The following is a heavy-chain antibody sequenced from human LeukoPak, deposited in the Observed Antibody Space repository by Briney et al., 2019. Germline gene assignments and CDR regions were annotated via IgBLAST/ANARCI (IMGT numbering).Heavy chain of an antibody. J-gene: IGHJ4*02. D-gene: IGHD3-10*01. CDR3: ARGGGSENQYAPWYFDY. CDR2: IYSGGST. CDR1: GFTFSSYA. Sequence: GGSLRLSCAASGFTFSSYAMSWVRQAPGKGLEWVSVIYSGGSTYYADSVKGRFTISRDNSKNTLYLQMNSLRVEDTAVYYCARGGGSENQYAPWYFDYWGQGALVTVSS. V-gene: IGHV3-66*01.